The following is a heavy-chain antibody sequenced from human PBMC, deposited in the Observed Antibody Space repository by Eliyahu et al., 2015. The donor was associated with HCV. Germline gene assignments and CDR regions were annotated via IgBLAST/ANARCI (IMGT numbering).Heavy chain of an antibody. D-gene: IGHD6-19*01. CDR3: AKDLRISSGAFVDFDS. V-gene: IGHV4-38-2*02. Sequence: QVQLLESGPGLVKPSETLSLTCSVSGYSISSXYYWGXIRQPPGQGLXWXGXIHHSGNTYYXPSLKGRITISVDTSKNQFSLKLISVTAADTAVYYCAKDLRISSGAFVDFDSWGQGTLVTVSS. CDR1: GYSISSXYY. CDR2: IHHSGNT. J-gene: IGHJ4*02.